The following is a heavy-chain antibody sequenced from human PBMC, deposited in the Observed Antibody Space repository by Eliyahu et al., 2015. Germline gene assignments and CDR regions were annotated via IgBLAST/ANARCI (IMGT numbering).Heavy chain of an antibody. CDR2: ISGSGXST. D-gene: IGHD1-26*01. J-gene: IGHJ4*02. CDR3: ASQSGSYLPFDC. CDR1: EFTFSSYA. V-gene: IGHV3-23*01. Sequence: EVQLLESGGGLVQPGGSLRLSCAASEFTFSSYAMSWVRQAPGKGLEWVSSISGSGXSTYYADSVKGRFTISRDNSKNTLYLQMNSLRGDDTAVYYCASQSGSYLPFDCWGQGTLVTVSS.